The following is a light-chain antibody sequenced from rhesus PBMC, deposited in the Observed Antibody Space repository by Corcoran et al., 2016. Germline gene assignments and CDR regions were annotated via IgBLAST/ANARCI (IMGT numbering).Light chain of an antibody. V-gene: IGKV1-74*01. Sequence: DIQMTQSPSSLSASVGDRVTITFRASENVNNYLHWYQQKPGKAPRLLIYKATTLQSGVPSRLSGSGSGTYFTLTLSNLQTEEFATYYCQHSYGTPLTFGGGTKVELK. CDR3: QHSYGTPLT. CDR1: ENVNNY. J-gene: IGKJ4*01. CDR2: KAT.